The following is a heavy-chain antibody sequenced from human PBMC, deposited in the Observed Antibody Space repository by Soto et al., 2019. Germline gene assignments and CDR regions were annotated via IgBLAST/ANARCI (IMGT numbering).Heavy chain of an antibody. D-gene: IGHD5-12*01. V-gene: IGHV1-69*02. J-gene: IGHJ6*02. CDR2: IIPILGIA. CDR3: ASHSGYSGSGLWGMDV. Sequence: QVQLVQSGAEVKKPGSSVKVSCKASGGTFSSYTISWVRQAPGQGLEWMGRIIPILGIANYAQKFQGRVTITADKSTSTAYMELSSLSSEDTAVYYCASHSGYSGSGLWGMDVWGQGPTVTVSS. CDR1: GGTFSSYT.